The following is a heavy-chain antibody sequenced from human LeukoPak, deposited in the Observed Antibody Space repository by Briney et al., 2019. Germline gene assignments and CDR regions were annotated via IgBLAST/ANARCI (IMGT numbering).Heavy chain of an antibody. CDR3: VRPYCSASACYASFDY. CDR2: INPNTDGT. J-gene: IGHJ4*02. CDR1: GYAFTDYY. Sequence: ASVKVSCKASGYAFTDYYIHWVRQAPGQGLEWMGRINPNTDGTTYAQKFQGRVTMTRDTSITTASMELSTLTSDDTAVYYCVRPYCSASACYASFDYWGQGTLVTVSS. V-gene: IGHV1-2*06. D-gene: IGHD2-15*01.